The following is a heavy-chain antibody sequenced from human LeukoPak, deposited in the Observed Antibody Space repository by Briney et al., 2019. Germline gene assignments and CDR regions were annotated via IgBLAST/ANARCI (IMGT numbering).Heavy chain of an antibody. D-gene: IGHD4-17*01. Sequence: PSETLSLTCAVYGGSFSGYYWSWIRQPPGKGLEWIGEINHSGSTNYNPSLKSRVTISVDTSKNQFSLKLSSVTAADTAVYYCARGDDYGDPWGQGTPVTVSS. CDR3: ARGDDYGDP. CDR2: INHSGST. CDR1: GGSFSGYY. V-gene: IGHV4-34*01. J-gene: IGHJ4*02.